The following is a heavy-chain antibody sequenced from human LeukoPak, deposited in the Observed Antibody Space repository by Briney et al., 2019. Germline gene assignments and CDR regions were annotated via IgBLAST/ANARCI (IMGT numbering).Heavy chain of an antibody. J-gene: IGHJ3*02. V-gene: IGHV4-39*01. Sequence: PSETLSLTCTVSGGSISSSSYYWGWIRQPPGKGLEWIGSIYYSGSTYYNPSLKSRVTISVDTSKNQFSLKLSSVTAADTAVYYCARPIVVVTARDAFDIWGQGTMVTVS. CDR2: IYYSGST. CDR3: ARPIVVVTARDAFDI. D-gene: IGHD2-21*02. CDR1: GGSISSSSYY.